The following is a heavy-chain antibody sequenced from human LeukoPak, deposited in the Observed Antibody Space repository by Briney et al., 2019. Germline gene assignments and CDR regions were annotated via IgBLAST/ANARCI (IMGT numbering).Heavy chain of an antibody. J-gene: IGHJ4*02. CDR1: GFTFSSYW. V-gene: IGHV3-7*01. CDR3: ARETFSSSWSFDY. CDR2: IKQDGSEK. D-gene: IGHD6-13*01. Sequence: GGSLRLSCAASGFTFSSYWMSWVRQAPGKGLEWVANIKQDGSEKYYVDSVKGRFTISRDNAKKSLYLQMNSLRAEDTAVYYCARETFSSSWSFDYWGQGTLVTVSS.